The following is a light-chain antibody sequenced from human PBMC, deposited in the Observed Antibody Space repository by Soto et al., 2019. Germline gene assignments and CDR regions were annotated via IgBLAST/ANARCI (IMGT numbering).Light chain of an antibody. CDR1: SSDVGGYNF. CDR3: SSYTSNITPYV. V-gene: IGLV2-14*01. CDR2: HVT. J-gene: IGLJ1*01. Sequence: QSALTQPASMSGSPGQSITISCTGTSSDVGGYNFVSWYQQHPGKAPKLMIYHVTNRRSGVSSRFSGSKSGNTASLTISRLQAEDEADYYCSSYTSNITPYVFGTGTKLTVL.